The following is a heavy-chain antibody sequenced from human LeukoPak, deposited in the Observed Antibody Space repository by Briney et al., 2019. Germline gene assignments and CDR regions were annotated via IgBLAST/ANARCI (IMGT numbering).Heavy chain of an antibody. CDR3: AKLAGATSRIDY. CDR2: IYYIGST. D-gene: IGHD1-26*01. J-gene: IGHJ4*02. CDR1: GRSINSSGYY. Sequence: SDTLSLACTVSGRSINSSGYYWGWIRQPPGKGLEGIGSIYYIGSTYYNPSLKSRVTISVDTSTNQFSLKLSSVTAADTAVYYCAKLAGATSRIDYWGQGTLVTVSS. V-gene: IGHV4-39*01.